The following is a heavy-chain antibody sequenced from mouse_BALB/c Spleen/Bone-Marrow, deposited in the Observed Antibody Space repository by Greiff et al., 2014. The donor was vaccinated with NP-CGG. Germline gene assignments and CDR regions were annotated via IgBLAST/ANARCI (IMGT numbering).Heavy chain of an antibody. D-gene: IGHD1-1*01. Sequence: VQLQQSGAELVKPGASVELSCTASGFNIKDTYMHWVKHRPEQGLEWIGRIDPANGNTKYDPKFQGKATITADTSSNTAYLRLSSLTSEDTAVYYCASYYYGSSLFAYWGQGTLVTVSA. J-gene: IGHJ3*01. CDR1: GFNIKDTY. V-gene: IGHV14-3*02. CDR3: ASYYYGSSLFAY. CDR2: IDPANGNT.